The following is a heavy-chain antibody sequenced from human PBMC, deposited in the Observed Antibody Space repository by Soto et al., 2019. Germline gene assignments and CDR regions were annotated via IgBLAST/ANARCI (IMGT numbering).Heavy chain of an antibody. CDR2: IYSGGYT. CDR3: ATPPGGGGY. V-gene: IGHV3-53*01. J-gene: IGHJ4*02. CDR1: GFTVSNNY. Sequence: EVQLVESGGGLIQPGGSLRLSCAVSGFTVSNNYMSWVRQAPGKGLEGVSVIYSGGYTAYGDSVKGRFTISRDNSKNPPYPQKKCPGARHTAVFFLATPPGGGGYWGQGTLVTVSS. D-gene: IGHD2-15*01.